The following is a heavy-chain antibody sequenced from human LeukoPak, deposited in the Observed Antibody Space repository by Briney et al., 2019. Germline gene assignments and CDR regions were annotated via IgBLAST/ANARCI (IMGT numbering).Heavy chain of an antibody. CDR1: GFTVSSNY. CDR3: ARATAKTSSGYYLSFGY. V-gene: IGHV3-66*01. D-gene: IGHD3-22*01. J-gene: IGHJ4*02. Sequence: GGSLRLSCAASGFTVSSNYMSWVRQAPGKGLEWVSVIYSGGSTYYADSVKGRFTISRDNSKNTLYLQMNSLRAEDTAVYYCARATAKTSSGYYLSFGYWGQGTLVTVSS. CDR2: IYSGGST.